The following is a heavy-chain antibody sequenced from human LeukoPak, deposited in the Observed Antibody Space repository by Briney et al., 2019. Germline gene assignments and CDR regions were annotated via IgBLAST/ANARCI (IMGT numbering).Heavy chain of an antibody. CDR1: GVSISSSNSY. Sequence: SETVSLTCTVSGVSISSSNSYWRWIRQPPGKGLEWIGSIYYSGNTYYNASLKSQVSISIDTSKNQFSLRLTSVTAADTAVYYCARQTGSGLFILPGGQGTLVTVSS. CDR3: ARQTGSGLFILP. D-gene: IGHD3/OR15-3a*01. CDR2: IYYSGNT. V-gene: IGHV4-39*01. J-gene: IGHJ4*02.